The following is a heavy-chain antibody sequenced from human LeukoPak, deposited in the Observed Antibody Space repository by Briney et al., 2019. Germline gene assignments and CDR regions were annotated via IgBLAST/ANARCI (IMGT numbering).Heavy chain of an antibody. J-gene: IGHJ4*02. CDR3: AGDRVDDSSGLIDY. CDR1: GGSPSSYY. Sequence: PSETLSLTCTVSGGSPSSYYWGWIRQPPGKGLERIWSIYLSGSAYYNTPPKSRVTLSVYTSKKTFSLRRRAVTPADTRVYYRAGDRVDDSSGLIDYWGQGTLVADCS. V-gene: IGHV4-39*07. CDR2: IYLSGSA. D-gene: IGHD3-22*01.